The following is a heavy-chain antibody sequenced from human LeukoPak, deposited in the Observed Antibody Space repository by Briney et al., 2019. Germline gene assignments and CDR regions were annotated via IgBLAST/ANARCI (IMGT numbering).Heavy chain of an antibody. J-gene: IGHJ4*02. CDR2: IWYDGSNK. Sequence: GTSLRLSCAPSGFTFSSYGMHWVRQAPGKGLEWVALIWYDGSNKYYADSVKGRFTISRDNSKNTLYLQMNSLRAEDTAVYYCAGDLGYCSGPTFDYWGQGTLVTVSS. V-gene: IGHV3-33*01. CDR1: GFTFSSYG. D-gene: IGHD2-15*01. CDR3: AGDLGYCSGPTFDY.